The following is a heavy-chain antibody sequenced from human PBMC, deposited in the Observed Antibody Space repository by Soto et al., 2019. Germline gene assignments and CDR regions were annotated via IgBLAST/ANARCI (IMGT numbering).Heavy chain of an antibody. CDR3: AGAPMVRGVSCWSFDL. CDR2: INHSGST. V-gene: IGHV4-34*01. CDR1: GGSFSGYY. J-gene: IGHJ2*01. D-gene: IGHD3-10*01. Sequence: SETLSLTCAVYGGSFSGYYWSWIRQPPGKGLEWIGEINHSGSTNYNPSLKSRVTISVDTSKNQFSLKLSSVTAADTAVYYCAGAPMVRGVSCWSFDLWGRGTLIT.